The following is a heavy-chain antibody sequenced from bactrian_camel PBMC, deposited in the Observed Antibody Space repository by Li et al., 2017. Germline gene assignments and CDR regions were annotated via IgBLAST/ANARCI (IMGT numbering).Heavy chain of an antibody. V-gene: IGHV3S40*01. CDR3: AADRFRRLDCSGVYH. D-gene: IGHD2*01. CDR1: GRTQISYC. CDR2: INGGGGTT. J-gene: IGHJ4*01. Sequence: VQLVESGLGSVQAGASLRLSCLASGRTQISYCMAWLRQVEGKEREELARINGGGGTTYYADSVKGRFTISRDNAKNTMYLQMNSLKPEDTAMYYCAADRFRRLDCSGVYHWGQGTQVTVS.